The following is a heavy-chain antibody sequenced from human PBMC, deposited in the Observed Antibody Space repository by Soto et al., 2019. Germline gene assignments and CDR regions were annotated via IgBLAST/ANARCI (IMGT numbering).Heavy chain of an antibody. D-gene: IGHD3-10*01. V-gene: IGHV4-34*01. CDR2: INHSGST. J-gene: IGHJ4*02. CDR3: ARGSDYYGSGSYYTPGYYFDY. CDR1: GGSFSGYY. Sequence: QVQLQQGGAGLLKPSETLSLTCAVYGGSFSGYYWRWIRQPPGKGLEWIGEINHSGSTNYTPSLKSRVTISVDTSKNQFSLKLSSVTAADTAVYYCARGSDYYGSGSYYTPGYYFDYWGQGTLVTVSS.